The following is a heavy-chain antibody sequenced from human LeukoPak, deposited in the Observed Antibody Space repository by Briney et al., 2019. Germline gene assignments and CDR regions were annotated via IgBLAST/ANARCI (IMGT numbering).Heavy chain of an antibody. V-gene: IGHV3-7*01. CDR3: ARWLYSSGWAIDY. D-gene: IGHD6-19*01. CDR2: IRQDGSAQ. Sequence: GGSLRLSCAASGFIFSSYYMIWVRQAPGKGLEWVANIRQDGSAQFYADSVKGRFTISRDDAKNSLCLHMNSLRDEDTAVYYCARWLYSSGWAIDYWGQGTLVTVSS. CDR1: GFIFSSYY. J-gene: IGHJ4*02.